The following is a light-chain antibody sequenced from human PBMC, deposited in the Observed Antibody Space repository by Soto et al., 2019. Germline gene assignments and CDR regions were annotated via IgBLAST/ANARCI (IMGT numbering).Light chain of an antibody. J-gene: IGKJ1*01. CDR2: DAS. V-gene: IGKV3-11*01. Sequence: DIVLTQSPAILSMSPGERATLSCRASQSVSSYFAWYQQKPGQAPRLLIYDASNRATGIPARFSGSGSGTNFTLTISSLEPEDFAVYYCQQRRYWPVTFGQGTKVDIK. CDR1: QSVSSY. CDR3: QQRRYWPVT.